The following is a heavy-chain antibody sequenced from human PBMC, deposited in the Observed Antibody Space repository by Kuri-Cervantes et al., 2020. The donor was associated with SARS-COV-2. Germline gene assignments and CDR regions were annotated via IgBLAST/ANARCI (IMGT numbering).Heavy chain of an antibody. CDR3: ATDTAMVDY. V-gene: IGHV3-21*01. D-gene: IGHD5-18*01. Sequence: GGSLRPSCAASGFTFSSYSMDWVRQAPGKGLEWVSSISSSSSYIHYADSVKGRFTISRDNAKNSLYLQMNSLRAEDTAMYYCATDTAMVDYWGQGTLVTVSS. CDR2: ISSSSSYI. CDR1: GFTFSSYS. J-gene: IGHJ4*02.